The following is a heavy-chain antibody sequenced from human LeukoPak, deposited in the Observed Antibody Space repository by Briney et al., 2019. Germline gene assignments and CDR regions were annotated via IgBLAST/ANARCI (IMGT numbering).Heavy chain of an antibody. D-gene: IGHD3-10*01. Sequence: ASVKVSCKASSYTFTSYGISWVRQAPGQGLEWMGWISAYNGNTNYAQKLQGRVTMTTDTSTSTAYMELRSLRSDDTAVYYCARDFYYGSGSYYTHFDYWGQGTLVTVSS. CDR1: SYTFTSYG. CDR3: ARDFYYGSGSYYTHFDY. CDR2: ISAYNGNT. V-gene: IGHV1-18*01. J-gene: IGHJ4*02.